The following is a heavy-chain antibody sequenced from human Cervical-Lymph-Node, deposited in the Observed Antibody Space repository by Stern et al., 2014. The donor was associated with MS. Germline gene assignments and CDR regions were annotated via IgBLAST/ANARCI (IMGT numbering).Heavy chain of an antibody. Sequence: EVHLVESGGGVIQPGGSLRLSCTASGFTVSRDYMTWGRQAQGKGLEWVSLITNVGSTFYTDSVKGRFTISRDDSKNTVYLHMTSLRAEDTAMYYCARDTSSPERSDWWGQGTLVTVSS. CDR3: ARDTSSPERSDW. J-gene: IGHJ4*02. D-gene: IGHD1-1*01. CDR2: ITNVGST. CDR1: GFTVSRDY. V-gene: IGHV3-53*01.